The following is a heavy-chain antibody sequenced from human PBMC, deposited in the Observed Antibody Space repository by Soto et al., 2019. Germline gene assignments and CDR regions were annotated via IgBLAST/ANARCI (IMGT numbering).Heavy chain of an antibody. Sequence: EVQLLESGGDLIQPGGSLRLSCAASGFTFNIYVMTWVRQAPGKGLEWVSAISRYGDFTYYADSVEGRFTISRDNSKNTLYLQMNSLRDEDTAVYYCAKDRYLDHDSRGYLFDNWGQGTLVTVSS. D-gene: IGHD3-22*01. CDR2: ISRYGDFT. J-gene: IGHJ4*02. CDR3: AKDRYLDHDSRGYLFDN. CDR1: GFTFNIYV. V-gene: IGHV3-23*01.